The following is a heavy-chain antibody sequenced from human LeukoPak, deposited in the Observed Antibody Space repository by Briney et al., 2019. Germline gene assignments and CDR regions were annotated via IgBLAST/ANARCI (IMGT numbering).Heavy chain of an antibody. CDR2: ISSNGGST. D-gene: IGHD2-2*01. J-gene: IGHJ6*04. Sequence: GGSLRLTRSASGFTFSSYAMHWVRQAPGKGLEYVSAISSNGGSTYYADSVKGRFTISRDNSKNTLYLQMSSLRAEDTAVYYCVKGHCSSTSCYYYYGMDVWGKGTTVTVSS. V-gene: IGHV3-64D*06. CDR3: VKGHCSSTSCYYYYGMDV. CDR1: GFTFSSYA.